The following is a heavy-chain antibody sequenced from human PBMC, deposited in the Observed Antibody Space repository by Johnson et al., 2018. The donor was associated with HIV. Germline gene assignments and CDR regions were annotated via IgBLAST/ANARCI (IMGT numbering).Heavy chain of an antibody. J-gene: IGHJ3*02. Sequence: QVQLVESGGGVVQPGRSLRLSCRASGFTFSSYGIHWVRQAPGEGLKWVSLIYTGDSTSYADSVKGRFTISTDTSKNTLYLQMNALRAEDTAVYYCAISIPRPGWGDAFDIWGQGTMVTVSS. D-gene: IGHD3-16*01. CDR3: AISIPRPGWGDAFDI. CDR2: IYTGDST. V-gene: IGHV3-NL1*01. CDR1: GFTFSSYG.